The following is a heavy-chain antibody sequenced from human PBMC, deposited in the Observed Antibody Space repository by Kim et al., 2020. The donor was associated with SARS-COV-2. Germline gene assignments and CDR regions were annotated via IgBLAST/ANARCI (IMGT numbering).Heavy chain of an antibody. V-gene: IGHV4-31*03. J-gene: IGHJ5*02. CDR2: IYYSGST. CDR3: AREFTAHNWFDP. D-gene: IGHD3-16*01. Sequence: SQTLSLTCTVSGGSISSGGYYWSWIRQHPGKGLEWIGYIYYSGSTYYNPSLKSRVTISVDTSKNQFSLKLSSVTAADTAVYYCAREFTAHNWFDPWGQGTLVTVSS. CDR1: GGSISSGGYY.